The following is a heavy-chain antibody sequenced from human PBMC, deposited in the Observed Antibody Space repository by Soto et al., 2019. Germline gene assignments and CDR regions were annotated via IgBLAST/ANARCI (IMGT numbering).Heavy chain of an antibody. J-gene: IGHJ4*02. D-gene: IGHD2-15*01. CDR2: INAGNGNT. V-gene: IGHV1-3*01. Sequence: QVQLVQSGAEVKKPGASVKVSCKASGYTFTSYAMHWVRQAPGQRLEWMGWINAGNGNTKYSQKFPGRVTITRDTSASTAYTELSSLRSEDTAVYYCARGPGGPDAPGDYWGQGTLVTVSS. CDR3: ARGPGGPDAPGDY. CDR1: GYTFTSYA.